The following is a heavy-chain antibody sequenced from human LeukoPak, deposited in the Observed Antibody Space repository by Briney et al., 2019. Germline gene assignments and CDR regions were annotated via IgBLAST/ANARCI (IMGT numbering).Heavy chain of an antibody. Sequence: GGSLRLSCAASGFTVSSNYMSWIRQAPGKGLEWVSYVSSSGSTIYYADSVKGRFTISRDNAKNSLYLQMNSLRAEDTAVYYCARDQERITMVRGVYVPDALDIWGQGTMVTVSS. V-gene: IGHV3-11*01. J-gene: IGHJ3*02. D-gene: IGHD3-10*01. CDR2: VSSSGSTI. CDR3: ARDQERITMVRGVYVPDALDI. CDR1: GFTVSSNY.